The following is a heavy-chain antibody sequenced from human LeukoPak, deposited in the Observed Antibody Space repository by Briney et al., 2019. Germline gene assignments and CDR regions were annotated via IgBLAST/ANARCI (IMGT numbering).Heavy chain of an antibody. CDR1: GLTVSSNY. J-gene: IGHJ4*02. D-gene: IGHD7-27*01. CDR2: IYGGGST. V-gene: IGHV3-53*01. CDR3: ARVWGGYPSYFDY. Sequence: PGGSLRLSCAASGLTVSSNYMSWVRQAPVRGLEWVSVIYGGGSTYYADSVKGRFTISKDNSKNTLYLQMNSLRAEDTAVYYCARVWGGYPSYFDYWGQGALVTVSS.